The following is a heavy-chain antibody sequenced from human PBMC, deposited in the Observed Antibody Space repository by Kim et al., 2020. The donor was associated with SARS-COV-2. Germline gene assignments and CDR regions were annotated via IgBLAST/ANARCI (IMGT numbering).Heavy chain of an antibody. J-gene: IGHJ4*02. Sequence: SETLSLTCTVSGGSISSGGYYWSWIRQHPGKGLEWIGYIYYSGSTYYNPSLKSRVTISVDTSKNQFSLKLSSVTAADTAVYYCAREPHYYDSSGYSFYFDYWGQGTLVTVSS. CDR2: IYYSGST. CDR3: AREPHYYDSSGYSFYFDY. V-gene: IGHV4-31*03. CDR1: GGSISSGGYY. D-gene: IGHD3-22*01.